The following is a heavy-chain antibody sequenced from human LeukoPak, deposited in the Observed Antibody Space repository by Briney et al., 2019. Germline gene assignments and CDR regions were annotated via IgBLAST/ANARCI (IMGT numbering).Heavy chain of an antibody. CDR3: ANRAYYDSSGYYEYYFDY. CDR2: IKPDGSEK. CDR1: GFTFSSHW. J-gene: IGHJ4*02. V-gene: IGHV3-7*02. Sequence: GGSLRLSRAASGFTFSSHWMSWVRQAPGKGLQWVANIKPDGSEKKYADSVKGRFTISRDNAKNSLSLHMNSLRDEDTAVYYCANRAYYDSSGYYEYYFDYWGQGTLVTVSS. D-gene: IGHD3-22*01.